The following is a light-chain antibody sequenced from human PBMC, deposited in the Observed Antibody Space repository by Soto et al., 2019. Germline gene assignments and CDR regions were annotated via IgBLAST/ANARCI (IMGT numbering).Light chain of an antibody. CDR3: SSYTSSSTYV. V-gene: IGLV2-18*02. J-gene: IGLJ1*01. CDR1: SSDVGSYNR. Sequence: QSALTQPPSVSGSPGQSVTISCTGTSSDVGSYNRVSWYQQPPGTAPKLMIYEVSNRPSGVPDRFSGSKSGNTASLTISGLQAEDEADYYCSSYTSSSTYVFGTGTKATVL. CDR2: EVS.